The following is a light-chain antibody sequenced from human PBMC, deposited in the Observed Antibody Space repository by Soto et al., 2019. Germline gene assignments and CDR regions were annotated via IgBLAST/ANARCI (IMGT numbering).Light chain of an antibody. CDR1: SSDIGGYDY. J-gene: IGLJ2*01. Sequence: QSALTQPASVSGSPGQSITLSCTGTSSDIGGYDYVSWYQRHPGKAPKLIIYDVNNRPSGVSNRFSGSKSGNTASLTISGLQAEDEADHYCTSYASGSSHVVFGGGTKVTVL. CDR3: TSYASGSSHVV. CDR2: DVN. V-gene: IGLV2-14*01.